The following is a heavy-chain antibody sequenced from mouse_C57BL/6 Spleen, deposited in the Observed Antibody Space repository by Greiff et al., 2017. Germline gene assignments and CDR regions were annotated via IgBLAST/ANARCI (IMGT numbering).Heavy chain of an antibody. CDR1: GYAFSSYW. J-gene: IGHJ4*01. V-gene: IGHV1-80*01. CDR3: ARAGFPLYAMDY. D-gene: IGHD6-1*01. Sequence: VQLQPSGAELVKPGASVKISCKASGYAFSSYWMNWVKQRPGKGLEWIGQIYPGDGDTNYNGKFKGKATLTADKSSSTAYMQLSSLTSEDSAVYFCARAGFPLYAMDYWGQGTSVTVSS. CDR2: IYPGDGDT.